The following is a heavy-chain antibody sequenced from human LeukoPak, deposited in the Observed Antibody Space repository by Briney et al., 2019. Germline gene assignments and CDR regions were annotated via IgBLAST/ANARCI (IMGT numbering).Heavy chain of an antibody. Sequence: GGSLRLSCAASGFTFSSYGMHWVRQAPGKGLEWVAFIRYDGSNKYYADSVKGRFTISRDNSKNTLYLQMNSLRAEDTAVYYCAKDYYGSGRANAFDIWGQGTMVTVSS. J-gene: IGHJ3*02. CDR3: AKDYYGSGRANAFDI. CDR1: GFTFSSYG. CDR2: IRYDGSNK. D-gene: IGHD3-10*01. V-gene: IGHV3-30*02.